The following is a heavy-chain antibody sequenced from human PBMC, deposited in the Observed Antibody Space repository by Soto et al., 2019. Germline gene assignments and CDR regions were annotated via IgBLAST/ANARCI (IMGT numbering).Heavy chain of an antibody. CDR2: ISSGSTSI. CDR3: AGAPYEWDGMDV. D-gene: IGHD1-26*01. V-gene: IGHV3-21*01. Sequence: PGGSLRLSCAASGFAFSSYSMNWVRQAPGKGLEWVSSISSGSTSINYADSLKGRFTISRDNVENSLFLQMYSLRVEDTAVYYCAGAPYEWDGMDVGGQGTRVTV. J-gene: IGHJ6*02. CDR1: GFAFSSYS.